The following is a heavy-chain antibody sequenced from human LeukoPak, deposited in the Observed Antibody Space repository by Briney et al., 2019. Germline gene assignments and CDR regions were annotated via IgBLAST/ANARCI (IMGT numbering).Heavy chain of an antibody. Sequence: GGSLRLSCAASGFTFSSYAMSWVRQAPGKGLEWVSAISGSGDSTYYGDSVKGRFTISRDNAKNTLFLQMNSLRVEDTGFYYCARDAGWGRLDSWGQGALVTVSS. V-gene: IGHV3-23*01. J-gene: IGHJ4*02. D-gene: IGHD3-16*01. CDR1: GFTFSSYA. CDR3: ARDAGWGRLDS. CDR2: ISGSGDST.